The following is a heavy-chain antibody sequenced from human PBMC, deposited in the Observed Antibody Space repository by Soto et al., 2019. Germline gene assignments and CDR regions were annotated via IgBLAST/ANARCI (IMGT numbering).Heavy chain of an antibody. J-gene: IGHJ6*01. V-gene: IGHV5-10-1*01. Sequence: GESLTISCTCSGYSFTRYWISWVRQMPGKGLEWMGRIDPSDSYTNYSPSFQGHVTISADKSISTAYLQWSSLKASDTAMYYCARRDGPIWRGYNYYYYGMDVWGQGTTVTVSS. CDR1: GYSFTRYW. D-gene: IGHD3-3*01. CDR3: ARRDGPIWRGYNYYYYGMDV. CDR2: IDPSDSYT.